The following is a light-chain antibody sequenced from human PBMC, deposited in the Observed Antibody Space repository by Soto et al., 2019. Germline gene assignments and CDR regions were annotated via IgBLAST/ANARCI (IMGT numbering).Light chain of an antibody. CDR2: GVS. V-gene: IGKV3-20*01. CDR3: QQYGPSLTWT. CDR1: QSVSSSY. Sequence: EIVLTQSPGTLSLSPGERATLSCRASQSVSSSYLAWYQQKPGQAPRLLIYGVSSRATGIPDRFSGSGSGRIVTPPISRLEPEDVAVYYCQQYGPSLTWTFGQGTKVEIK. J-gene: IGKJ1*01.